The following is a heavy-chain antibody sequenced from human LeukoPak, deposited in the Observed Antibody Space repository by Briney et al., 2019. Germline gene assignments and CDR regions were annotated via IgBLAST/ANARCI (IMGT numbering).Heavy chain of an antibody. Sequence: SVTVSCKASGGTFSSYAISWVRQAPGQGLEWMGGIITIFGTANYAQKSQGRVTITADKSTSTAYMELSSLRSEDTAVYYCARSTNYDILTGYYYYGMDVWGKGTTVTVSS. D-gene: IGHD3-9*01. CDR3: ARSTNYDILTGYYYYGMDV. CDR2: IITIFGTA. V-gene: IGHV1-69*06. CDR1: GGTFSSYA. J-gene: IGHJ6*04.